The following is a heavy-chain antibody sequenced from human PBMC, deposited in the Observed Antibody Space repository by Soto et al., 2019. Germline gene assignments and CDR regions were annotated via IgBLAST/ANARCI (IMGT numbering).Heavy chain of an antibody. CDR2: IIPIFGTA. V-gene: IGHV1-69*01. CDR1: EGTFSSYA. CDR3: ARDFGGGSFNYFDY. D-gene: IGHD3-16*01. J-gene: IGHJ4*02. Sequence: QVQLVQSGAEVKKPGSSVKVSCKASEGTFSSYAISWVRQAPGQGLEWMGGIIPIFGTANYAQKFQGRVTITADESTSTAYMELSSLRSEDTAVYYCARDFGGGSFNYFDYWGQGTLVTVSS.